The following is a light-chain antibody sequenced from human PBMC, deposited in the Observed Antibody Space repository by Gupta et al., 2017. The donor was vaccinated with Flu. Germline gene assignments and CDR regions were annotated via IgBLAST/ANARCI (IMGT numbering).Light chain of an antibody. J-gene: IGLJ3*02. CDR1: SLRSYY. Sequence: SSELTQDPAVSVALGQTVRITCQGDSLRSYYATWHQQKPGQAPVLVILGYNNRPSGIPDRFAAFNSDNTANLTINGAQAEDEADYYCNSRDSGGKRRLCGGGTKLTVL. V-gene: IGLV3-19*01. CDR2: GYN. CDR3: NSRDSGGKRRL.